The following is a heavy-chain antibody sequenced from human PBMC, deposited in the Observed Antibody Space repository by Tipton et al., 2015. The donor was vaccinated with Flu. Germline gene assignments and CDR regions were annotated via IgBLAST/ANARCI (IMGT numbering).Heavy chain of an antibody. D-gene: IGHD6-13*01. Sequence: TLSLTCTVSGGSISNDYWSWIRQPPGKGLEWIGYIYHTGNFNYNPSLKSRVTISVDTSKNQFSLKLRSVTAADTAVYYCARLSSNWYHQLDNWGQGTLVTVSS. J-gene: IGHJ4*02. V-gene: IGHV4-59*08. CDR3: ARLSSNWYHQLDN. CDR1: GGSISNDY. CDR2: IYHTGNF.